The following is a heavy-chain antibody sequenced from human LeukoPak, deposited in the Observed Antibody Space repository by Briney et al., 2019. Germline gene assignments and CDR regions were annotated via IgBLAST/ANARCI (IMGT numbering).Heavy chain of an antibody. J-gene: IGHJ4*02. V-gene: IGHV3-11*01. CDR3: ARDGRLSDHYYFDY. CDR1: GFTFSDYY. Sequence: PGGSLRLSCAASGFTFSDYYMSWIRQAPGKGLEWVSYISSSGSTIYYADSVKGRFIISRDNAKNSLYLQMNSLRAEDTAVYYCARDGRLSDHYYFDYWGQGTLVTVSS. CDR2: ISSSGSTI.